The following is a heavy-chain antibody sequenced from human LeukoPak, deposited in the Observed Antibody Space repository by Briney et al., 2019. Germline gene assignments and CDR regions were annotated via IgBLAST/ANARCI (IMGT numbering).Heavy chain of an antibody. V-gene: IGHV3-23*01. CDR2: ISGSGGST. CDR1: GFTFSNAW. D-gene: IGHD3-3*01. CDR3: AKDITIFGVVHPFDY. Sequence: GGSLRLSCAASGFTFSNAWMSWVRQAPGKGLEWVSAISGSGGSTYYADSVKGRFTISRDNSKNTLYLQMNSLRAEDTAVYYCAKDITIFGVVHPFDYWGQGTLVTVSS. J-gene: IGHJ4*02.